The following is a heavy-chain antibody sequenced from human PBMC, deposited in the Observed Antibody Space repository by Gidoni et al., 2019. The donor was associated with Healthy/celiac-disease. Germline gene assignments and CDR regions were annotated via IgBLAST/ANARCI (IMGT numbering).Heavy chain of an antibody. CDR3: ARGRYSSSLAN. CDR2: INHSGST. V-gene: IGHV4-34*01. D-gene: IGHD6-13*01. CDR1: GGSFSGYY. Sequence: QVQLQQWGAGLLKPSETLSLTCAVYGGSFSGYYWSWIRQPPGKGLEWIGEINHSGSTNYNPSLNSRVTISVDTSKNQFSLKLSSVTAADTAVYYCARGRYSSSLANWGQGTLVTVSS. J-gene: IGHJ4*02.